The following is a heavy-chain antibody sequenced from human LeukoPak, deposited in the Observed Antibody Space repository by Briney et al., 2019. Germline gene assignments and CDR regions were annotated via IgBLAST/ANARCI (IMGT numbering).Heavy chain of an antibody. CDR1: GFTFSSYE. Sequence: PGGSLRLSCAASGFTFSSYEMNWVRQAPGKGLEWVSGISPSGDITYYADSVKGRFTISRDNSKNTLYLGVISLTAEDTAVYYCAKDDAWLRFGEWSQGTLVTVSS. CDR3: AKDDAWLRFGE. CDR2: ISPSGDIT. V-gene: IGHV3-23*01. D-gene: IGHD3-10*01. J-gene: IGHJ4*02.